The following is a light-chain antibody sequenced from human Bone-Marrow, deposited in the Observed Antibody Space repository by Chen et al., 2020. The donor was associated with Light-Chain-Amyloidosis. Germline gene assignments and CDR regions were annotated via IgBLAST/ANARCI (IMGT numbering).Light chain of an antibody. CDR3: QQSYTSPFT. CDR2: TAS. V-gene: IGKV1-39*01. J-gene: IGKJ3*01. Sequence: DIQMSQSLASRPALVGHAVVITCRASQTISIYLNWYQHKPGKAPKLLIYTASNLQRGVPSRFSGSGSGTDFTLNVSSLQPEDFATYYCQQSYTSPFTFGPGTKVDIK. CDR1: QTISIY.